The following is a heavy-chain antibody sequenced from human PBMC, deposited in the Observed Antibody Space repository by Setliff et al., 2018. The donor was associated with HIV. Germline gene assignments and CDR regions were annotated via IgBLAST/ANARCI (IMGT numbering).Heavy chain of an antibody. D-gene: IGHD4-17*01. CDR3: ARTVNDYGDYYFDY. V-gene: IGHV1-3*01. CDR1: GYTFSTNA. CDR2: INAGDDNT. Sequence: ASVKVSCKAFGYTFSTNAIHWVRQAPGQRLEWMGYINAGDDNTRYSEKFQGRVTITRDTSANTAYMELSSPRSEDTAVYYCARTVNDYGDYYFDYWGQGTLVTVSS. J-gene: IGHJ4*02.